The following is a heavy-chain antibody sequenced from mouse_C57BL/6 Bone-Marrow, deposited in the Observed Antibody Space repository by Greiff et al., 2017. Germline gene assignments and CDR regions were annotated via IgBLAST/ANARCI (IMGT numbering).Heavy chain of an antibody. Sequence: VQLQESGAELARPGASVKLSCKASGYTFTSYGISWVKQRTGQGLEWIGEIYPRSGNTYYNEKFKGKATLTADKSSRTAYMELRSLTSEDSAVYFCAIYYYGRGAWFAYWGQGTLVTVSA. CDR2: IYPRSGNT. D-gene: IGHD1-1*01. J-gene: IGHJ3*01. V-gene: IGHV1-81*01. CDR3: AIYYYGRGAWFAY. CDR1: GYTFTSYG.